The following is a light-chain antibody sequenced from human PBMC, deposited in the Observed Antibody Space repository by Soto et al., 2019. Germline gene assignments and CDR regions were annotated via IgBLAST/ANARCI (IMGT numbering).Light chain of an antibody. V-gene: IGLV2-14*01. CDR3: SSYTSSSTLPYV. Sequence: QSALTQPASVSGSPGQSITICCTGTSIDVGGYNYVSLYQQHPGKAPKLMIYEVSNRPSGVSNRFSGSKSGNTASLTISGLQAEDEADYYCSSYTSSSTLPYVFGTGTKLTVL. CDR1: SIDVGGYNY. CDR2: EVS. J-gene: IGLJ1*01.